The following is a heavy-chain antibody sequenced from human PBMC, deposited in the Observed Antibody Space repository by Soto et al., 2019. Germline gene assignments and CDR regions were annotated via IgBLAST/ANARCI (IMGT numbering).Heavy chain of an antibody. J-gene: IGHJ6*02. Sequence: SATLSRSWTVSGGSISCGSYYVCWIRLAPRKVLEWIGTIYYSGSTYYNPPLKSRGTISVDTSKNQSSLKLSSVTAADTAVYYCARHHRTYYYFWSGRGGMDVWGQGTTVT. D-gene: IGHD3-3*01. V-gene: IGHV4-39*01. CDR1: GGSISCGSYY. CDR3: ARHHRTYYYFWSGRGGMDV. CDR2: IYYSGST.